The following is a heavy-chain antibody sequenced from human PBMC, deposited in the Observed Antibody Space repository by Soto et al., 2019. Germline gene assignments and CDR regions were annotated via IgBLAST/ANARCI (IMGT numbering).Heavy chain of an antibody. V-gene: IGHV1-2*02. D-gene: IGHD3-10*01. CDR2: MNPKSGGT. CDR3: ERHLQKGAGSAGFDY. Sequence: RASVKVSCKASGDTFTANYIDWVRQDPGQGFEWRGWMNPKSGGTKYRQKFQGRVSMTRDTSLSTVYMTLTSLPCDDTALSYCERHLQKGAGSAGFDYWGQGTLVTVSS. CDR1: GDTFTANY. J-gene: IGHJ4*02.